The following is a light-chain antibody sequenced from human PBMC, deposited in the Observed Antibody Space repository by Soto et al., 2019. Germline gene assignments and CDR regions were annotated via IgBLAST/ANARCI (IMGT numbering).Light chain of an antibody. CDR2: DAS. CDR3: QQRSNWPPLT. V-gene: IGKV3-11*01. CDR1: QSISSTS. J-gene: IGKJ4*01. Sequence: EILLTQSPGTLSLSLGERATLSCRASQSISSTSLAWYQQKPGQAPRLLIYDASNRATGIPARFSGSGSGTDFTLTISSLEPEDFAVYYCQQRSNWPPLTFGGGTKVDIK.